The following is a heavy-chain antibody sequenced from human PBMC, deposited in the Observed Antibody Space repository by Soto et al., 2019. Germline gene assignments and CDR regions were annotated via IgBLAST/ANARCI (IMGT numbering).Heavy chain of an antibody. CDR3: ARHGGSSSWSTRYYYYMDV. CDR2: IYYSGST. Sequence: LPETLSLTCTVSGGSISSYYWSWIRQPPGKGLEWIGYIYYSGSTNYNPSLKSRVTISVDTSKNQFSLKLSSVTAADTAVYYCARHGGSSSWSTRYYYYMDVWGKGTTVTVSS. J-gene: IGHJ6*03. D-gene: IGHD6-13*01. V-gene: IGHV4-59*08. CDR1: GGSISSYY.